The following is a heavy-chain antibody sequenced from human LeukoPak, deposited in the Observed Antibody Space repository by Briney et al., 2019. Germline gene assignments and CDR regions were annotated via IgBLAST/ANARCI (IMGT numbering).Heavy chain of an antibody. CDR3: AKGPISNWGSLFEN. CDR2: ISGSGDTP. J-gene: IGHJ1*01. CDR1: GFTFSTYG. V-gene: IGHV3-23*01. D-gene: IGHD7-27*01. Sequence: GGSLRLSCAASGFTFSTYGMSWVCQVPGKGLEWVSAISGSGDTPYYADSVKGRFPISRDNSRNTIYLQIDSLRAEDTAIYYCAKGPISNWGSLFENWGQGTQVIVSA.